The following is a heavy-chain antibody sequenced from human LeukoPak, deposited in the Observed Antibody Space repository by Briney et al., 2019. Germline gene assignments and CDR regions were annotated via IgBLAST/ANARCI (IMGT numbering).Heavy chain of an antibody. CDR3: ARDQNPYGSGSYYGY. D-gene: IGHD3-10*01. J-gene: IGHJ4*02. V-gene: IGHV1-18*01. CDR1: GYTFTSYG. CDR2: ISAYNGNT. Sequence: ASVKVSCKASGYTFTSYGISWVRLAPGQGLEWMGWISAYNGNTNYAQKLQGRVTMTTDTSTSTAYMELRSLRSDDTAVYYCARDQNPYGSGSYYGYWGQGTRVTVSS.